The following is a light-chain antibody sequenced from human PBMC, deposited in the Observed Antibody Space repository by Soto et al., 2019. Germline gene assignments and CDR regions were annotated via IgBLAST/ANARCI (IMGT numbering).Light chain of an antibody. V-gene: IGKV1-39*01. CDR3: QQIYSAPYT. CDR2: TAS. J-gene: IGKJ2*01. CDR1: QSISTY. Sequence: DIQMTQSPSSLSASVGDRVTITCRASQSISTYLNWYQQIAGKAPKLLIYTASSLQSGVPSRFSGSGSGTDFTLTISSLQPEDFATYYCQQIYSAPYTFGQGTKLEIK.